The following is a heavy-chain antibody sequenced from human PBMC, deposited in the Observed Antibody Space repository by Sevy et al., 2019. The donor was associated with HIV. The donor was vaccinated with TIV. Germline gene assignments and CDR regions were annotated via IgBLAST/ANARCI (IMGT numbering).Heavy chain of an antibody. CDR1: GFTFSSHA. D-gene: IGHD3-10*02. Sequence: GGSLRLSCAASGFTFSSHAMHWVRQAPGKGLEWMAAISYDGSSKYYADSVKGRFTISRDDSKNTLCLQMSSLRAGDTAVYYCARDGGYSVNFLPSGYWGQGTLVTVSS. CDR3: ARDGGYSVNFLPSGY. J-gene: IGHJ4*02. V-gene: IGHV3-30-3*01. CDR2: ISYDGSSK.